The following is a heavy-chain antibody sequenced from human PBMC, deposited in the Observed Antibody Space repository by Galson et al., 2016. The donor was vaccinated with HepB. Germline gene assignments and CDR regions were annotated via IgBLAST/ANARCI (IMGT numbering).Heavy chain of an antibody. Sequence: SLRLSCAASGFTFSPYYMSWIRQAPGKGLEWISSISSASHYTHYADSVNGRFTISRDNARNTLYLHTDSLRAEDTAIYYCVRKIGYNFGYFSWGQGTLVTVSS. J-gene: IGHJ5*02. D-gene: IGHD5-18*01. CDR3: VRKIGYNFGYFS. V-gene: IGHV3-11*03. CDR2: ISSASHYT. CDR1: GFTFSPYY.